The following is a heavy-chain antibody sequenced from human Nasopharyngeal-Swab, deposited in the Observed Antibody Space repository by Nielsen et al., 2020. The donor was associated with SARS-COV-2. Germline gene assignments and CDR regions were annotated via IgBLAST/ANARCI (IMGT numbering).Heavy chain of an antibody. CDR1: GYSFTSYW. D-gene: IGHD2-15*01. Sequence: GGFLRLSCKGSGYSFTSYWISWVRQMPGKGLEWMGRIDPSDSYTNYSPSFQGHVTISADKSISTAYLQWSSLKASDTAMYYCARVGRYCSGGSCYSGYWGQGTLVTVSS. CDR3: ARVGRYCSGGSCYSGY. J-gene: IGHJ4*02. V-gene: IGHV5-10-1*01. CDR2: IDPSDSYT.